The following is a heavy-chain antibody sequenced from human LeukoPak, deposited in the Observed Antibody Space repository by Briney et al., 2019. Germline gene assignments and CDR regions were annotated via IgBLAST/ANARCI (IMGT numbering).Heavy chain of an antibody. Sequence: PGGSLRLSCAASGLTFRKYAMSWVRQAPGKGLEWVSTVDDNGDPYYADSVRGRFTISRENSKSTVSLQLNSLRAEDTAVYYCAKAVCSGAGCDRFDYWGQGTLVTVSS. V-gene: IGHV3-23*01. CDR3: AKAVCSGAGCDRFDY. J-gene: IGHJ4*02. CDR1: GLTFRKYA. D-gene: IGHD2-15*01. CDR2: VDDNGDP.